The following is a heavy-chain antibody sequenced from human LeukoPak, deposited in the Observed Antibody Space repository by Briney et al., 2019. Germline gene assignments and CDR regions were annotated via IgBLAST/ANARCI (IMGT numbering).Heavy chain of an antibody. V-gene: IGHV1-69*05. J-gene: IGHJ6*03. CDR3: ARGSVGSGSYYTPWDYYYYYMDV. CDR2: IIPIFGTA. Sequence: ASVKVSCKASGGTFSSYAISWVRQAPGQGLEWMGGIIPIFGTANYAQKFQGRVTITRNTSISTAYMELSSLRSEDTAVYYCARGSVGSGSYYTPWDYYYYYMDVWGKGTTVTVSS. CDR1: GGTFSSYA. D-gene: IGHD3-10*01.